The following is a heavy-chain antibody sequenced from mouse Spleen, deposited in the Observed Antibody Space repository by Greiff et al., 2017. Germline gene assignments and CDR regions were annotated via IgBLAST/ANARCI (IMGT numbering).Heavy chain of an antibody. Sequence: DVQLVESGGGLVQPGGSLKLSCAASGFTFSSYGMSWVRQTPDKRLELVATINSNGGSTYYPDSVKGRFTISRDNAKNTLYLQMSSLKSEDTAMYYCARVGQLGLYFDYWGQGTTLTVSS. CDR1: GFTFSSYG. D-gene: IGHD4-1*02. CDR2: INSNGGST. CDR3: ARVGQLGLYFDY. V-gene: IGHV5-6-3*01. J-gene: IGHJ2*01.